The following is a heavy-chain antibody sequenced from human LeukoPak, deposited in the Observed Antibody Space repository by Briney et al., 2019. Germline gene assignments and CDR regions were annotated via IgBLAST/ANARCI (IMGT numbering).Heavy chain of an antibody. V-gene: IGHV3-30*03. J-gene: IGHJ4*02. CDR1: GFTFSSYG. CDR3: ARRRGYYGSGSYPDY. Sequence: GRSLRLSCAASGFTFSSYGMHWVRQAPGKGLEWVAVISYDGSNKYYADSVKGRFTISRDNSKNTLYLQMNSLRAEDTAVYYCARRRGYYGSGSYPDYWGQGTLVTVSS. CDR2: ISYDGSNK. D-gene: IGHD3-10*01.